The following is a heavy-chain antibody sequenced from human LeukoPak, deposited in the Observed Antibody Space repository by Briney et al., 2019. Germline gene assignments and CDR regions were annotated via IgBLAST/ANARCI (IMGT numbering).Heavy chain of an antibody. Sequence: PGGSLRLSCEASGFTFNSYAMHWVRQAPGKGLEWVAVISYDGSNKYYADSVKGRFTISRDNSKNTLYLQMNSLRAEDTAVYYCAKHGGSGYANNWLDLWGQGTLVTVSS. V-gene: IGHV3-30*18. J-gene: IGHJ5*02. D-gene: IGHD3-22*01. CDR1: GFTFNSYA. CDR3: AKHGGSGYANNWLDL. CDR2: ISYDGSNK.